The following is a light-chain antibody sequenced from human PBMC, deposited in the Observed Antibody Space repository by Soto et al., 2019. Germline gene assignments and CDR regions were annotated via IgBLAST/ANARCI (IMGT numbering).Light chain of an antibody. Sequence: QSALTQPASVSGSPGQSSTISCTGTSSDVGSYNLVSWYQQHPGKAPKLMIYEGSKRPSGVSNRFSGSKSDNTASLTISWLQAGDEADYYCCSYAGSSTWVFGGGTKLTVL. CDR3: CSYAGSSTWV. CDR1: SSDVGSYNL. CDR2: EGS. J-gene: IGLJ3*02. V-gene: IGLV2-23*01.